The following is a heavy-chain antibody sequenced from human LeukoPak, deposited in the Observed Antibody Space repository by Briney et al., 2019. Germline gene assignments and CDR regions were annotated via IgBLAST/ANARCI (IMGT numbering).Heavy chain of an antibody. V-gene: IGHV4-59*01. D-gene: IGHD6-13*01. J-gene: IGHJ4*02. Sequence: SETLSLTCTVSGGSISSYYWSWIRQPPGKGLEWIGYIYYSGTTNYNPSLKSRVTILVDTSKNQFSLKLSSVTAADTAVYYCARGVYIAAAQYAYWGQGTLVTVSS. CDR3: ARGVYIAAAQYAY. CDR1: GGSISSYY. CDR2: IYYSGTT.